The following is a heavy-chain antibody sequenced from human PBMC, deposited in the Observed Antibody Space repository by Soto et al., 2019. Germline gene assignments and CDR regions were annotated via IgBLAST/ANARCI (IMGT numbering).Heavy chain of an antibody. CDR3: ARTDVYYDSSTYFGY. V-gene: IGHV3-53*01. Sequence: GGSLRLSCAASGFTVSSNYMSWVRQAPGKGLEWVSVIYSGGSTYYADSVKGRFTISRDNSKNTLYLQMNSLRAEDTAVYYCARTDVYYDSSTYFGYWGQGTLVTVSS. CDR2: IYSGGST. CDR1: GFTVSSNY. D-gene: IGHD3-22*01. J-gene: IGHJ4*02.